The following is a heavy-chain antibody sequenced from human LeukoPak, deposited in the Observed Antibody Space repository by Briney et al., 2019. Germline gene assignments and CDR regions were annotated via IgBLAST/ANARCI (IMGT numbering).Heavy chain of an antibody. J-gene: IGHJ5*02. V-gene: IGHV4-34*01. CDR2: INHSGST. Sequence: TSETLSLTCAVYGGSFSGYYWSWIRQPPGKGLEWIGEINHSGSTNYNPSLKSRVTISVDTSKNQFSLKLSSVTAADTAVYYCARDPALLNWFDPWGQGTLVTVSS. CDR1: GGSFSGYY. D-gene: IGHD2-15*01. CDR3: ARDPALLNWFDP.